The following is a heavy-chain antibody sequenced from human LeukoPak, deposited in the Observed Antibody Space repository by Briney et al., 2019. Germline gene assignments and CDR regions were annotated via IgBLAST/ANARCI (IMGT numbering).Heavy chain of an antibody. CDR2: IYTSGST. CDR3: ARDWGHRFLEWSNWFDP. D-gene: IGHD3-3*01. V-gene: IGHV4-4*07. J-gene: IGHJ5*02. CDR1: GGSISSYY. Sequence: SETLPLTCTVSGGSISSYYWSWIRQPAGKGLEWIGRIYTSGSTNYNPSLKSRVTMSVDTSKNQFSLKLSSVTAADTAVYYCARDWGHRFLEWSNWFDPWGQGTLVTVSS.